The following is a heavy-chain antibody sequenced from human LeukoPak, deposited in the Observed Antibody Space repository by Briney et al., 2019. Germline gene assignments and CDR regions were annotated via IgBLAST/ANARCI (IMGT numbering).Heavy chain of an antibody. CDR2: IYSGGST. CDR3: AVQRTLWQQVLDH. D-gene: IGHD6-13*01. V-gene: IGHV3-66*01. Sequence: GGTLRLSCAASGFTFSSYGMSWVRQAPGKGLEWVSVIYSGGSTYYADSVKGRFTIPRDNSKNTLYLQMNSLRAEDTAVYYCAVQRTLWQQVLDHWGQGVLVTVSS. J-gene: IGHJ4*02. CDR1: GFTFSSYG.